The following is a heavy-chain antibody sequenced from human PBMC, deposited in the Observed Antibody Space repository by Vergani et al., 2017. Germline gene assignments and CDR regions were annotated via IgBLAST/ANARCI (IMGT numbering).Heavy chain of an antibody. CDR1: GGSLSSYY. V-gene: IGHV4-59*01. J-gene: IGHJ5*02. CDR3: ARDLVGYVGP. CDR2: IYYSGST. D-gene: IGHD2-8*01. Sequence: QVQLQESGPGLVKPSETLSLTCTVSGGSLSSYYWSWTRQAPGKGLEWIWYIYYSGSTNYNPSLKSRVTISVDTAKNQFSLKLSSVSAADPAVYYCARDLVGYVGPWGQGTLVTVSS.